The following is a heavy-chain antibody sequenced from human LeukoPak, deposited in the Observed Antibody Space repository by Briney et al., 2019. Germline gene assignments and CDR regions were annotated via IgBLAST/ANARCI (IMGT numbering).Heavy chain of an antibody. CDR3: ARLGPHYGGNPDNWFDP. Sequence: SVKVSCKASGGTFSSYAISWVRQASGQGLEWMGGIIPIFGTANYAQKFQGRVTITADESTSTAYMELSSLRSEDTAVYYCARLGPHYGGNPDNWFDPWGQGTLVTASS. D-gene: IGHD4-23*01. CDR2: IIPIFGTA. J-gene: IGHJ5*02. CDR1: GGTFSSYA. V-gene: IGHV1-69*13.